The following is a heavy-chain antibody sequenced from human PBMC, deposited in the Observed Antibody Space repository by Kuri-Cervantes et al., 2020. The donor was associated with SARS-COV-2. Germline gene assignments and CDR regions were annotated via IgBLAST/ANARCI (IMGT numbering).Heavy chain of an antibody. Sequence: SETLSLTCTVSGGSISSYYWSWIRQPAGKGLEWIGSIYHSGSTYYNPSLKSRVTISVDTSKNQFSLKLSSVTAADTAVYYCASLGVDCSGGSCWQGFDYWGQGTLVTVSS. CDR1: GGSISSYY. CDR2: IYHSGST. CDR3: ASLGVDCSGGSCWQGFDY. J-gene: IGHJ4*02. V-gene: IGHV4-4*07. D-gene: IGHD2-15*01.